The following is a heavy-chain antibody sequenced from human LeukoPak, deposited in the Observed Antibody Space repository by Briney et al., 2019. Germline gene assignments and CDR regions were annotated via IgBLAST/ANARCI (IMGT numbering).Heavy chain of an antibody. V-gene: IGHV3-7*04. D-gene: IGHD3-16*01. CDR2: IKQDGSEK. CDR3: ARNMIILQS. Sequence: GGSLRLSCSASGFIFSNYWMTWVRQAPGKGLEWVANIKQDGSEKYYVDSVKGRFTISRDNAKKSLYLQMNSLRAEDTAVYFCARNMIILQSWGQGTLVTVSS. J-gene: IGHJ5*02. CDR1: GFIFSNYW.